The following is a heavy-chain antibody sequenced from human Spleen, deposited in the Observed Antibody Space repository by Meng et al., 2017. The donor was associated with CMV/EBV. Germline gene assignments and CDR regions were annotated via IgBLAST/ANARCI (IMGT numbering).Heavy chain of an antibody. CDR1: GGSVSSGSYY. J-gene: IGHJ4*02. Sequence: SETLSLTCTVSGGSVSSGSYYWGWIRQPPGKGLEWIGYIYYSGSTNYNSSLMSRVTISVDTSTNQFSLKLSSVTSADAAVYYCARGSHYFDSWGQGTLVTVSS. CDR3: ARGSHYFDS. CDR2: IYYSGST. V-gene: IGHV4-61*01.